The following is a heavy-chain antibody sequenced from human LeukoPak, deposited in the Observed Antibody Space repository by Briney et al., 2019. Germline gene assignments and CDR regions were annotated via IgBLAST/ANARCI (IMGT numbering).Heavy chain of an antibody. J-gene: IGHJ4*02. V-gene: IGHV4-59*12. CDR2: IYYSGST. D-gene: IGHD3-22*01. CDR3: ATDTSGYGKFDY. CDR1: GGSISSNY. Sequence: SETLSLTCNVSGGSISSNYWSWIRQPPGKGLEWVGYIYYSGSTNYNPSLKSRVTISVDTSKNQFSLKLSSVTAADTAVYYCATDTSGYGKFDYWGQGTLVTVSS.